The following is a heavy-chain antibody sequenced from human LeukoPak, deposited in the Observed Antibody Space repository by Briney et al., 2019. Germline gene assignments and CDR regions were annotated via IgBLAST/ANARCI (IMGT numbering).Heavy chain of an antibody. CDR1: GGSFSGYY. D-gene: IGHD3-22*01. J-gene: IGHJ4*02. CDR2: INHSGST. CDR3: ARSARGQYYYDSSGYSY. V-gene: IGHV4-34*01. Sequence: PSETLSLTCAAYGGSFSGYYWSWIRQPPGKGLEWIGEINHSGSTNYNPSLKSRVTISVDTSKNQFSLKLSSVTAADTAVYYCARSARGQYYYDSSGYSYWGQGTLVTVSS.